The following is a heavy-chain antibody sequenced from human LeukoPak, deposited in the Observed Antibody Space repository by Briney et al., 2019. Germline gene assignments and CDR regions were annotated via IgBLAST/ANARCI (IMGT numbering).Heavy chain of an antibody. CDR2: ISSSGSTI. J-gene: IGHJ6*04. CDR1: GFTFSSYE. Sequence: GGSLRLSCAASGFTFSSYEMNWVRQAPGKGLEWVSYISSSGSTIYYADSVKGRFTISRDSAKNSLYLQMNSLRAEDTAVYYCARDPAYYDILTGYYNYGMDVWGKGTTVTVSS. D-gene: IGHD3-9*01. CDR3: ARDPAYYDILTGYYNYGMDV. V-gene: IGHV3-48*03.